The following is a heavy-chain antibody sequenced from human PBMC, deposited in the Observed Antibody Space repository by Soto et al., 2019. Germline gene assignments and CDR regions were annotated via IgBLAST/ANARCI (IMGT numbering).Heavy chain of an antibody. CDR2: ISGSGANT. J-gene: IGHJ4*02. CDR1: GFTFSSYA. D-gene: IGHD5-18*01. CDR3: VRELSGYSYADS. V-gene: IGHV3-23*01. Sequence: EVQLLESGGGLVQPGGSLRLSCAASGFTFSSYAMSWVRQAPGTGLEWVSAISGSGANTYYADSVKGRFTISRDNSKNTLYLQMNSLRDEDSAMYYCVRELSGYSYADSWGQGTLVTVSS.